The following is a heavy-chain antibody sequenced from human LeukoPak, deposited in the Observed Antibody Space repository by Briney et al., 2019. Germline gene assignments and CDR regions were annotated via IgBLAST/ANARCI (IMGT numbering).Heavy chain of an antibody. CDR3: ARDHFFGESSAPFFDY. D-gene: IGHD6-25*01. CDR2: IYTGGST. Sequence: PGGSLRLSCAASGFTLSSNYMSGVRHAPGKGLECGSVIYTGGSTYYSDSVKGRFTISRDNSKNTLYLQMNSLRVEDTAVYYCARDHFFGESSAPFFDYWGQGTLVTVSS. CDR1: GFTLSSNY. J-gene: IGHJ4*02. V-gene: IGHV3-53*01.